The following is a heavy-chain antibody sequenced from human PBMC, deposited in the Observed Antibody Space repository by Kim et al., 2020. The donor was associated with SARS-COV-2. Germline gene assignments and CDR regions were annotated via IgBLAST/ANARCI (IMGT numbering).Heavy chain of an antibody. J-gene: IGHJ6*02. CDR3: ARSTTVTTFYYYYYGMDV. V-gene: IGHV4-34*01. D-gene: IGHD4-17*01. Sequence: LKSRVTISLDTSKNQFSLKLSSVTAADAAVYYCARSTTVTTFYYYYYGMDVWGQGTTVTVSS.